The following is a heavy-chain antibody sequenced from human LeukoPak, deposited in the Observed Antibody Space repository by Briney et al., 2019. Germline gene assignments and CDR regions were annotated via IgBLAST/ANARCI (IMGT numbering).Heavy chain of an antibody. CDR3: ESSGWYEQFDY. Sequence: GASVKVSCKASGGTFSSYAISWVRQAPGQGLEWMGGIIPIFGTANYAQKFQGRVTITADKSTSTAYMELSSLRAEDTAVYYCESSGWYEQFDYWGQGTLVTVSS. CDR1: GGTFSSYA. CDR2: IIPIFGTA. V-gene: IGHV1-69*06. J-gene: IGHJ4*02. D-gene: IGHD6-19*01.